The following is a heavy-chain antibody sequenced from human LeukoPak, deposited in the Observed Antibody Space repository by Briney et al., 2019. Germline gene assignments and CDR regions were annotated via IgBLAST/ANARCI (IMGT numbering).Heavy chain of an antibody. V-gene: IGHV3-7*02. Sequence: GGSLRLSCAASEFTFSGYWMSWFRQAPGKGLEWVATIKQDGSETDYVDSVKGRFTISRDNAKNSLYLQMNSLRIEDTAVYYCARAQWRRPDYWGQGTLVSVSS. D-gene: IGHD5-12*01. CDR2: IKQDGSET. J-gene: IGHJ4*02. CDR1: EFTFSGYW. CDR3: ARAQWRRPDY.